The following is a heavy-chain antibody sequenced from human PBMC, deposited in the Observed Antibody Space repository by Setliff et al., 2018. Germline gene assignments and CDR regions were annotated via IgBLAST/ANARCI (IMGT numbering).Heavy chain of an antibody. CDR1: GGSISSGVYY. J-gene: IGHJ4*02. CDR2: IYHGGKT. Sequence: SETLSLTCTVSGGSISSGVYYWGWIRQPPGKGLEWIGRIYHGGKTYYNTSLESRLTILLDTSKNQFSLTLTSVTAADTAVYYCARGGERYYSASWGQGTLVTVSS. V-gene: IGHV4-39*07. CDR3: ARGGERYYSAS. D-gene: IGHD1-20*01.